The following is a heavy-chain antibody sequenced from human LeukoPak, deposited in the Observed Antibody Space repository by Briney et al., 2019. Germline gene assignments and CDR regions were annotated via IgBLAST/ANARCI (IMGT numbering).Heavy chain of an antibody. Sequence: NPSETLSLTCTVSGGSISSYYWSWIRQPPGKGLEWIGYIYYSGSTNYNPSLKSRVTISVDTSKNQFSLKLSSVTAADTAVYYCARANPLLWFEEIWGQGTLVTVSS. V-gene: IGHV4-59*01. CDR1: GGSISSYY. J-gene: IGHJ4*02. D-gene: IGHD3-10*01. CDR2: IYYSGST. CDR3: ARANPLLWFEEI.